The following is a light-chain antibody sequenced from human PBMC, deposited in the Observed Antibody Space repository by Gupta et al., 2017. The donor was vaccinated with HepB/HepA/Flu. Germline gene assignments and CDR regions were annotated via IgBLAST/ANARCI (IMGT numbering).Light chain of an antibody. Sequence: IQMTTSPSYMSASVGDRVTITCRASQSISSNLNWYQQKPGKAPKLLIYAASSLQSGVPSRFRGSGSGTDFTLTISSLQSEDFATYFCQQSYSTPRNFGQGTKLEIK. CDR1: QSISSN. V-gene: IGKV1-39*01. J-gene: IGKJ2*01. CDR2: AAS. CDR3: QQSYSTPRN.